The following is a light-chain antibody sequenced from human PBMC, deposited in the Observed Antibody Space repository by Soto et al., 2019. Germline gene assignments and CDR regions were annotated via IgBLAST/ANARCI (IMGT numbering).Light chain of an antibody. CDR2: GAS. V-gene: IGKV3D-20*02. CDR3: LQRSAWPLT. CDR1: QNVANNY. Sequence: EIVLTQSPGTLSLSPGERATLSCRASQNVANNYLAWFRQKPGQTPRLLIYGASSRAAGIPDRFSGSGSGTDFTLTISRLEPEDFAVFYCLQRSAWPLTFGPGTKVDIK. J-gene: IGKJ3*01.